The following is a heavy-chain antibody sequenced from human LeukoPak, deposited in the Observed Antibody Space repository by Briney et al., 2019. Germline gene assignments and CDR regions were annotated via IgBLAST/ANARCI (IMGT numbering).Heavy chain of an antibody. J-gene: IGHJ3*02. Sequence: SETLSLTCAVYGGSFSGYYWSWIRQPPGKGLEWIGEINHSGSTNYNPSLKSRVTISVDTSKNQFSLKLSSVTAADTAVYYCARWYYDSSGYPSDAFDIWGRGTMVTVSS. CDR2: INHSGST. CDR3: ARWYYDSSGYPSDAFDI. D-gene: IGHD3-22*01. V-gene: IGHV4-34*01. CDR1: GGSFSGYY.